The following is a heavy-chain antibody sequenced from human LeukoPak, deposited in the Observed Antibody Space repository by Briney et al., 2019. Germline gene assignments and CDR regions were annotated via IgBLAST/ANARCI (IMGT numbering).Heavy chain of an antibody. CDR2: INPSGGST. CDR1: GYTFTSYY. J-gene: IGHJ4*02. V-gene: IGHV1-46*01. Sequence: ASVKVSCKASGYTFTSYYMHWVRQAPGQGLEWMGIINPSGGSTSYAQKFQGRVTMTRDTSTSTVYMELSSLRSEDTAVYYCARDLYMITFGGVIVSNDDYWGQGTLVTVSS. D-gene: IGHD3-16*02. CDR3: ARDLYMITFGGVIVSNDDY.